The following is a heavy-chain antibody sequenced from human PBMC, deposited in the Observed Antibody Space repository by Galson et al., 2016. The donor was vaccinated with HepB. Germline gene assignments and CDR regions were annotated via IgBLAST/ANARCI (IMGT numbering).Heavy chain of an antibody. CDR1: GFTFSSYG. J-gene: IGHJ6*03. D-gene: IGHD1-26*01. CDR2: TSYDGSNK. Sequence: SLRLSCAASGFTFSSYGMHWVRQAPGKGLEWVAVTSYDGSNKYYADSVKGRFTISRDNSKNTLYLQMNRLKVEDTAVYYCARVVIKWDPKNYYYYYYMDVWGKGTTVTVSS. V-gene: IGHV3-30*03. CDR3: ARVVIKWDPKNYYYYYYMDV.